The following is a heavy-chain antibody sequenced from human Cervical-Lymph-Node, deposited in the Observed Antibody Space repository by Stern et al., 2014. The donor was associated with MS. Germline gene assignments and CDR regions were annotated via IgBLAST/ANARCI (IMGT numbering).Heavy chain of an antibody. Sequence: VQLVESGAEVKKPGSSVRVSCKASGDTFTDYAISWVRQAPGQGPEWMGWITPVFNSADYAQKFQGRLTITADKSRSTAYMELSSLTSEDTAVYYCAREVGSLAMDVWGQGTTVTVSS. V-gene: IGHV1-69*06. J-gene: IGHJ6*01. D-gene: IGHD1-1*01. CDR3: AREVGSLAMDV. CDR2: ITPVFNSA. CDR1: GDTFTDYA.